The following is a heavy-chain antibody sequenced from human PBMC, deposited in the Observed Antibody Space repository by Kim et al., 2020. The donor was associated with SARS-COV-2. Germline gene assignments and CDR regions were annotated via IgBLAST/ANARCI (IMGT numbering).Heavy chain of an antibody. CDR3: ARETIVVPAAHDAFDI. CDR1: GYTFTGYY. V-gene: IGHV1-2*02. Sequence: ASVKVSCKASGYTFTGYYMHWVRQAPGQGLEWMGWINPNSGGTNYAQKFQGRVTMTRDTSISTAYMELSRLRSDDTAVYYCARETIVVPAAHDAFDIWGQGTMVTVSS. D-gene: IGHD2-2*01. J-gene: IGHJ3*02. CDR2: INPNSGGT.